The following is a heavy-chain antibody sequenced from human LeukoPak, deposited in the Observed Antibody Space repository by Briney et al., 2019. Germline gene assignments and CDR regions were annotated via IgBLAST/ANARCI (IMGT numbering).Heavy chain of an antibody. Sequence: SQTLSLTCTVSGGSISSGGYYWSWLRQHPGKGLEWIGYIYYSGSTYYNPSLKSRFTISVDTSKNQFSLKLSSVTAADTAVYYCARETDFDFWSGYRAIDYWGQGTLVTVSS. D-gene: IGHD3-3*01. CDR2: IYYSGST. V-gene: IGHV4-31*03. CDR1: GGSISSGGYY. J-gene: IGHJ4*02. CDR3: ARETDFDFWSGYRAIDY.